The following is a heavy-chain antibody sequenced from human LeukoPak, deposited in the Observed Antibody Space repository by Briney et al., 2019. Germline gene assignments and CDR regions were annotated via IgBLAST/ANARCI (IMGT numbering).Heavy chain of an antibody. CDR1: GFTFSSYA. CDR2: ISGSGGST. V-gene: IGHV3-23*01. CDR3: ASQIAAAGENDY. J-gene: IGHJ4*02. Sequence: GGSLRLSCAASGFTFSSYAMSWVRQAPGKGLEWVSAISGSGGSTYYADSVKGRFTITRDNSKNTLYLQMNSLRAEDTAVYYCASQIAAAGENDYWGQGTLVTVSS. D-gene: IGHD6-13*01.